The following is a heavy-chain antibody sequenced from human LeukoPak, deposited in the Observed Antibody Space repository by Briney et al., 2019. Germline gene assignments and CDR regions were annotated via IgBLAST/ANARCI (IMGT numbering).Heavy chain of an antibody. CDR3: AREEASVGGY. V-gene: IGHV4-39*01. CDR2: IHYSGST. Sequence: SETLSLTCTVSGGSISSNSHYWAWIRQPPGKGLEWIGGIHYSGSTFYSPSLKSRVTISVDTSKNQFSLILTSVTASDTAVYYCAREEASVGGYWGQGILVTVSS. CDR1: GGSISSNSHY. D-gene: IGHD2-21*01. J-gene: IGHJ4*02.